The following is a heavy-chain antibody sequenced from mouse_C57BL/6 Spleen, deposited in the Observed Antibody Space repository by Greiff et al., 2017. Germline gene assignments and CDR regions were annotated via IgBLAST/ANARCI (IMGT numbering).Heavy chain of an antibody. CDR2: IYPRSGNP. CDR1: GYTFTSYG. D-gene: IGHD1-1*01. J-gene: IGHJ2*01. V-gene: IGHV1-81*01. Sequence: QVHVKQSGAELARPGASVKLSCKASGYTFTSYGISWVKQRTGQGLEWIGEIYPRSGNPYYNEKFKGKATLPADKSSSTAYMELRSLTSEDSAVYFCARGEYGSSYGFDYWGQGTTLTVSS. CDR3: ARGEYGSSYGFDY.